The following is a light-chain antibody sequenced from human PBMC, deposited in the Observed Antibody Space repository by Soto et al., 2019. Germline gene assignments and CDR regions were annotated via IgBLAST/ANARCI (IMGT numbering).Light chain of an antibody. CDR3: QQCGSSPST. J-gene: IGKJ1*01. CDR2: GAS. Sequence: EIVLTQSPGTLSLSPGERATLSCRASQSVSSSYLAWYQQKPGQAPRLLIYGASSRATGIPDRFSGSGSGTDFTLTISRLEPEDFAVYYCQQCGSSPSTFGQGTKVDI. CDR1: QSVSSSY. V-gene: IGKV3-20*01.